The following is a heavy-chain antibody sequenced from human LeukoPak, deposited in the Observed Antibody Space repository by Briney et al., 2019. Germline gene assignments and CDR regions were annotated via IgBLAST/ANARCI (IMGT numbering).Heavy chain of an antibody. V-gene: IGHV5-51*01. J-gene: IGHJ4*02. Sequence: GESLKISCKGSGYSFTSYWIGWVRQMPGKGLEWMGIIYPGDSDTRYSPSFQGQVTISADKSISTAYLQWSSLKASDTAMYYCARRAREDGDYYYFDYWGQGTLVTVSS. CDR1: GYSFTSYW. CDR2: IYPGDSDT. D-gene: IGHD4-17*01. CDR3: ARRAREDGDYYYFDY.